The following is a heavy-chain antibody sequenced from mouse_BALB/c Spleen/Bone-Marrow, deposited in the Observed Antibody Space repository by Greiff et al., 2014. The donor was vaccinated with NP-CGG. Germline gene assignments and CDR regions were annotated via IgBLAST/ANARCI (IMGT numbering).Heavy chain of an antibody. CDR3: SRDYDNSVLYYYAMDY. Sequence: EVQRVESGPGLVKPSQSLSLTRTVTGYSITSDYAWNWVRQFPRNKLEWRGFISYSGITGYNQSLKSRISIIRDTSKNQFFLQLSSMTTEDKATDFCSRDYDNSVLYYYAMDYWGQGTSVTVSS. J-gene: IGHJ4*01. D-gene: IGHD2-1*01. CDR1: GYSITSDYA. V-gene: IGHV3-2*02. CDR2: ISYSGIT.